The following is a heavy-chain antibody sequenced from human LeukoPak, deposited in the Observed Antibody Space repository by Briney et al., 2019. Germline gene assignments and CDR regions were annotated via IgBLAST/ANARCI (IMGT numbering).Heavy chain of an antibody. CDR3: ARASSGYRFGAFDI. Sequence: SETLSLTCTVSGGSISSYYWSWIRQPPGKGLEWIGYIYYSGSTNYNPSLKSRVTISVDTSKDQFSLKLSSVTAADTAVYYCARASSGYRFGAFDIWGQGTMVTVSS. J-gene: IGHJ3*02. D-gene: IGHD5-18*01. CDR1: GGSISSYY. CDR2: IYYSGST. V-gene: IGHV4-59*01.